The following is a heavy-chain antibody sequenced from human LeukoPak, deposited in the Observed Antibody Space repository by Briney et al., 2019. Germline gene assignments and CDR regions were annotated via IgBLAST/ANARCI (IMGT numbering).Heavy chain of an antibody. CDR2: ISARGDNT. CDR3: AKAYHYGAGSSFDY. J-gene: IGHJ4*02. Sequence: GSLRLSCAAPGFTFNNYAPSWVRQAPGKGLEWVSAISARGDNTYYADSVKGRFSISRDNSQNTQYLQMNSLRAEDTAIYYCAKAYHYGAGSSFDYWGQGILVTVSS. D-gene: IGHD3-10*01. CDR1: GFTFNNYA. V-gene: IGHV3-23*01.